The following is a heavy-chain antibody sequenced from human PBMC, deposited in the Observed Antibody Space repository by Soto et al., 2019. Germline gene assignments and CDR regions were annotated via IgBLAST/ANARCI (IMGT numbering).Heavy chain of an antibody. J-gene: IGHJ4*02. D-gene: IGHD3-10*01. V-gene: IGHV3-30-3*01. CDR3: AGLRYGLGSYQ. CDR1: GFTFSSYA. Sequence: QVQLVESGGGVVQPGRSLRLSCAASGFTFSSYAMHWVRQAPGKGLEWVAVISYDGSNKYYADSVKGRFTISRDNSKNTLYLQMHSLRVEDTAVYYWAGLRYGLGSYQWGQGTLVTVSS. CDR2: ISYDGSNK.